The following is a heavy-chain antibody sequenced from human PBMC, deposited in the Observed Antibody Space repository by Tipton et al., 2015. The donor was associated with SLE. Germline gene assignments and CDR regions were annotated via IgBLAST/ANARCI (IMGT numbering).Heavy chain of an antibody. Sequence: TLSLTCAVSGASICSHYWSWIRQPPGKGLEWIGYIYYSGSTNYNPSLKSRVTISVDTSKNQFSLKLSSVTAADTALYYCARVGYDYNWFDPWGQGTLVTVSS. D-gene: IGHD5-12*01. CDR1: GASICSHY. J-gene: IGHJ5*02. V-gene: IGHV4-59*11. CDR3: ARVGYDYNWFDP. CDR2: IYYSGST.